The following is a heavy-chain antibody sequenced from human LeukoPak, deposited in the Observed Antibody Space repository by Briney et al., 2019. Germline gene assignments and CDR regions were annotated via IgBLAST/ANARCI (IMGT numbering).Heavy chain of an antibody. V-gene: IGHV4-4*02. CDR1: GGSISSSNW. CDR2: IYHSGST. D-gene: IGHD5-24*01. J-gene: IGHJ3*02. CDR3: ARLVGSRDGYNSGAFDI. Sequence: SETLSLTCAVSGGSISSSNWWSWVRQPPGKGLEWIGEIYHSGSTNYNPSLKSRVAISVDTSKNQFSLKLSSVTAADTAVYYCARLVGSRDGYNSGAFDIWGQGTMVTVSS.